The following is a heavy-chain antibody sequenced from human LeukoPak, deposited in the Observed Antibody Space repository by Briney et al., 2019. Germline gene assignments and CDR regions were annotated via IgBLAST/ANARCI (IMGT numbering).Heavy chain of an antibody. CDR1: GFTFTGYY. J-gene: IGHJ4*02. CDR3: ARGLFYDSSGYSDY. Sequence: ASVKVSCKASGFTFTGYYMHWVRQAPGQGLEWMGWISPNSGDTNFAQKFQGRVTMTRDTSISTTYMELSRLRYDDTAVYYCARGLFYDSSGYSDYWGQGTLVTVSS. CDR2: ISPNSGDT. D-gene: IGHD3-22*01. V-gene: IGHV1-2*02.